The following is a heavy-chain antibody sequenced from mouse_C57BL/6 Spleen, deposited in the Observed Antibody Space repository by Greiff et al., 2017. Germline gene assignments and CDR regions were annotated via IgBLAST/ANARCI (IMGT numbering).Heavy chain of an antibody. J-gene: IGHJ3*01. CDR3: AINGPSAWVAY. CDR1: GYTFTGYY. CDR2: INPSNGGT. V-gene: IGHV1-42*01. D-gene: IGHD3-1*01. Sequence: VQLKESGPELVKPGASVKISCKASGYTFTGYYMNWVKQSPEQSLEWIGEINPSNGGTNYNQKFKDKATLTVDKSSRTAYMQLKRLTSEDAAVYYCAINGPSAWVAYWGQGTLVTVSA.